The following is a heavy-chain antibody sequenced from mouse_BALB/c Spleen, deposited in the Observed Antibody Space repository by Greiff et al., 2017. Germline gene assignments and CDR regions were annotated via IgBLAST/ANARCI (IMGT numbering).Heavy chain of an antibody. D-gene: IGHD2-1*01. CDR3: ARQGDGNYVRYAMDY. Sequence: QVQLQQSGAELVKPGASVKLSCKTSGYTFTSYWIQWVKQRPGQGLGWIGEIFPGTGTTYYNEKFKGKATLTIDTSSSTAYMQLSSLTSEDSAVYFCARQGDGNYVRYAMDYWGQGTSVTVSS. V-gene: IGHV1S132*01. J-gene: IGHJ4*01. CDR2: IFPGTGTT. CDR1: GYTFTSYW.